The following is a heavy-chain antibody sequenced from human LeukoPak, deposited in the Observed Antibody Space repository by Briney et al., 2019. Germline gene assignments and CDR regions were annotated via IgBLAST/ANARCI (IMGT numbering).Heavy chain of an antibody. CDR1: GYTLTELS. J-gene: IGHJ4*02. CDR3: ATEGGGSGSFDY. CDR2: FDPEDGET. Sequence: ASVKVSSKVSGYTLTELSMHWVRQAPGRGLGWVGGFDPEDGETIYAQKFQGRVTMTEDTSTDTAYMELSGLRSEDTAVYYCATEGGGSGSFDYWGQGTLVTVSS. V-gene: IGHV1-24*01. D-gene: IGHD3-10*01.